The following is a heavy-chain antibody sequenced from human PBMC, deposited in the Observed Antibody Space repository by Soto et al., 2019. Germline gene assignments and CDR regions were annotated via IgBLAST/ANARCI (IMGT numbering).Heavy chain of an antibody. V-gene: IGHV1-2*04. CDR3: ARGSIAARSGDYYYYGMDV. J-gene: IGHJ6*02. CDR1: GYTFTGYY. CDR2: INPNSGGT. D-gene: IGHD6-6*01. Sequence: ASVKVSFKASGYTFTGYYMHWVRQAPGQGLEWMGWINPNSGGTNYAQKFQGWVTMTRDTSISTAYMELSRLRSDDTAVYYCARGSIAARSGDYYYYGMDVWGQGTTVTVSS.